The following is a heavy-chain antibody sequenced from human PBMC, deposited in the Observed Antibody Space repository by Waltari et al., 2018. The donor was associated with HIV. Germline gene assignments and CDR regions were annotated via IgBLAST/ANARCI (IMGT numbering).Heavy chain of an antibody. D-gene: IGHD3-10*01. Sequence: EVQLVESGGGLVQPGGSLRLSCAASGFIFSSSWMSWVRQAPGKGLEWVANIKQDGSEKYYVDSVNGRFTISRDNAENSLYLQMNSLRAEDTAVYYCARGGFYGSGSKVNWGQGTLVTVSS. V-gene: IGHV3-7*04. J-gene: IGHJ4*02. CDR3: ARGGFYGSGSKVN. CDR2: IKQDGSEK. CDR1: GFIFSSSW.